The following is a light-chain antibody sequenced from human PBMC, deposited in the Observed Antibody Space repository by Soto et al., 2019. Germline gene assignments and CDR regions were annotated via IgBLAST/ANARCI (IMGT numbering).Light chain of an antibody. CDR2: NDE. CDR1: RFNIGRFS. Sequence: QSVLIQPPSASGTPGQTVIMSCSGSRFNIGRFSVNWYQQFPGTAPKLLIYNDEQRPSGVPDRFSGSNSGNTPTLTISRVEAGDEADYYCQVWDSDTDHVVFGGGTMLTVL. V-gene: IGLV1-44*01. J-gene: IGLJ2*01. CDR3: QVWDSDTDHVV.